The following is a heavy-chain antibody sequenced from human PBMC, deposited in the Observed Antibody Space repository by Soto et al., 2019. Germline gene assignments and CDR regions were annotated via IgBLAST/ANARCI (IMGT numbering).Heavy chain of an antibody. CDR1: GGSISSGGYY. Sequence: SETLSLTCTVSGGSISSGGYYWSWIRQHPGKGLEWIGYIYYSGSTYYNPSLKSRVTISVDTSKNQFSLKLSSVTAADTAVYYCASSSRPDYYDSSGYYYGRWFDPWGQGTLVTVSS. V-gene: IGHV4-31*03. D-gene: IGHD3-22*01. CDR2: IYYSGST. CDR3: ASSSRPDYYDSSGYYYGRWFDP. J-gene: IGHJ5*02.